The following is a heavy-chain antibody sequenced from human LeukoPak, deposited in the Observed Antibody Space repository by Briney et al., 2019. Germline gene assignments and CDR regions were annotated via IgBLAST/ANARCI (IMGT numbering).Heavy chain of an antibody. Sequence: GGSLSLSCAASGFPFSSYAMSWVRQAPGKGLEWVSSISGNSGGTYHADSVKGRFTISRDNSKSTLYLQMDSLRADDTAIYYCAKGSVVVVAASDAFDIWGQGTMVTVSS. D-gene: IGHD2-15*01. CDR3: AKGSVVVVAASDAFDI. V-gene: IGHV3-23*01. CDR1: GFPFSSYA. J-gene: IGHJ3*02. CDR2: ISGNSGGT.